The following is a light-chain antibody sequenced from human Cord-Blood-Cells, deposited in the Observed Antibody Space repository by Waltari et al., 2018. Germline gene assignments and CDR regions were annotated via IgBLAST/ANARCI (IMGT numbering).Light chain of an antibody. CDR3: QQYYSTPLT. J-gene: IGKJ4*01. CDR2: WAA. Sequence: DIVMTQSPDSLAVSLGERATINCKSSQSVLYSSNNKNYVAGYQQKPGQPPKLRIYWAATRESGVPDRSSGSGSGTDFTLTISSLQAEDVAVYYCQQYYSTPLTFGGGTKVEIK. CDR1: QSVLYSSNNKNY. V-gene: IGKV4-1*01.